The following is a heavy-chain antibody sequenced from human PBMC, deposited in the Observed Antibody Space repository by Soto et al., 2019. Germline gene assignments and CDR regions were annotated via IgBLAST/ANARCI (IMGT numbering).Heavy chain of an antibody. CDR3: ARRSGYLTGMDV. CDR2: IYYSGST. J-gene: IGHJ6*02. CDR1: GGSISSSSHY. Sequence: QLQLQESGPGLVKPSETLSLTCTVSGGSISSSSHYWGWIRQPPGKGLEWIGSIYYSGSTYYNPSLKSRVTISVDTSKNQFSLKLSSVTAADTAVYYCARRSGYLTGMDVWGQGTTVTVSS. V-gene: IGHV4-39*01. D-gene: IGHD3-22*01.